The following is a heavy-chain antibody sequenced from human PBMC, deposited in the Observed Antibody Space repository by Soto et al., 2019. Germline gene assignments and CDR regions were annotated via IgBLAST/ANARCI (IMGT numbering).Heavy chain of an antibody. V-gene: IGHV1-18*01. D-gene: IGHD5-12*01. CDR2: ISAYNGNT. CDR1: GYTFTSYG. Sequence: VNVSCRASGYTFTSYGISWVRQAPGQGLEWMGWISAYNGNTNYAQKLQGRVTMTTDTSTSTAYMELRSLRSNDTAVYYCTATIEFDYWGQGTLVTVSS. CDR3: TATIEFDY. J-gene: IGHJ4*02.